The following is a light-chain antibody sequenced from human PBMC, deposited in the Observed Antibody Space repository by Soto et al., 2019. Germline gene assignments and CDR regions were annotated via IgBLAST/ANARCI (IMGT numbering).Light chain of an antibody. CDR1: SSNIGSHV. J-gene: IGLJ3*02. CDR3: ALWDDSLDGWV. V-gene: IGLV1-44*01. CDR2: NNN. Sequence: QPVLTQPPSASGTPGQRVTISCSGSSSNIGSHVVYWYQQLAGTAPKLLMYNNNQRPSGVPDRFSGSKSGTSASLAISGLQSEDEADYYCALWDDSLDGWVFGGGTKLTVL.